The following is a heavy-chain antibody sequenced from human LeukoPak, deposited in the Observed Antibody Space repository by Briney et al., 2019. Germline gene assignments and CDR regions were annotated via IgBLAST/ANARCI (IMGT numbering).Heavy chain of an antibody. CDR3: ARSTPRGYGAFDI. CDR2: TYRDDSNT. J-gene: IGHJ3*02. D-gene: IGHD2-15*01. V-gene: IGHV5-51*01. CDR1: GYTSNDYW. Sequence: GESLKISCKGLGYTSNDYWIGWVRQMPGKGLEWMGITYRDDSNTKYSPSVQGQVTISADKSISTAYLQWSSLKASDTAMYYCARSTPRGYGAFDIWGRGTRVTVSS.